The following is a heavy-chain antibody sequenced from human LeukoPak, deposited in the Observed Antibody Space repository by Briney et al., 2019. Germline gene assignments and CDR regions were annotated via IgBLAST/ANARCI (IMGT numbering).Heavy chain of an antibody. J-gene: IGHJ4*02. CDR2: ISYDGSNK. CDR1: GFTFSSYA. Sequence: GRSLRLSCAASGFTFSSYAMHWVRQAPGKGLEWVAVISYDGSNKYYADSVKGRFTLSRDNSKNTLYLQMNSLRAEDTAVYYCAKDLERYCSSTSCYYPDYWGQGTLVTVSS. CDR3: AKDLERYCSSTSCYYPDY. D-gene: IGHD2-2*01. V-gene: IGHV3-30*04.